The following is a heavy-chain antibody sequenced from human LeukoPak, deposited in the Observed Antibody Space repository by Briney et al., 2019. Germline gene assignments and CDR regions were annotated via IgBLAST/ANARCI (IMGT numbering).Heavy chain of an antibody. CDR2: IYHSGST. CDR1: GGSFIDYS. D-gene: IGHD3-10*01. CDR3: ARNKGRYGSGRVHFDP. J-gene: IGHJ5*02. V-gene: IGHV4-34*01. Sequence: SETLSLTCSVYGGSFIDYSWSWIRQPPGKALEWIGEIYHSGSTNYNPSLKSRVTISVDTSKNQLSLKLSSVTAADTAVYYCARNKGRYGSGRVHFDPWGQGTLVTVSS.